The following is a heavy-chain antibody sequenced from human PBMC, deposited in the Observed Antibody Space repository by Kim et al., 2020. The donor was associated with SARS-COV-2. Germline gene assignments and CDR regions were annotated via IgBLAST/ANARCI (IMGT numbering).Heavy chain of an antibody. J-gene: IGHJ5*02. Sequence: GGSLRLSCAASGFTFSSYAMSWVRQAPGKGLEWVSAISGSGGSTYYADSVKGRFTISRDNSKNTLYLQMNSLRAEDTAVYYCANQPDLTTVNGDWFDPWGQGTLVTVSS. CDR3: ANQPDLTTVNGDWFDP. D-gene: IGHD4-4*01. V-gene: IGHV3-23*01. CDR1: GFTFSSYA. CDR2: ISGSGGST.